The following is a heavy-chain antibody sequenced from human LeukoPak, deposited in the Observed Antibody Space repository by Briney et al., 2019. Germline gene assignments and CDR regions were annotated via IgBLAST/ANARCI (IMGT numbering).Heavy chain of an antibody. CDR3: ARVGYYDSSGYYPP. CDR1: GGSFSGYY. D-gene: IGHD3-22*01. V-gene: IGHV4-34*01. J-gene: IGHJ5*02. CDR2: INHSGST. Sequence: SETLSLTCAVYGGSFSGYYWSWIRQPPGKGLEWMGEINHSGSTNYNPSLKSRVTISVETSKNKFSLKLSSVTAADTAVYYCARVGYYDSSGYYPPWGQGTLVTVSS.